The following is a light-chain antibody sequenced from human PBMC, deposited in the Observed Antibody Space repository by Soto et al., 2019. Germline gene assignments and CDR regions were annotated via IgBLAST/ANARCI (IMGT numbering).Light chain of an antibody. CDR3: QQYNDWPPYT. V-gene: IGKV3-15*01. CDR1: QSVAYN. J-gene: IGKJ2*01. CDR2: GAS. Sequence: EILMTQSPVTLSMSPGESATLSCRASQSVAYNLAWYQQKPGQAPRLLIYGASTRATDIPARFSGSGFGTEFTLTINSLQSEDFAVYYCQQYNDWPPYTFGQGTKLHIK.